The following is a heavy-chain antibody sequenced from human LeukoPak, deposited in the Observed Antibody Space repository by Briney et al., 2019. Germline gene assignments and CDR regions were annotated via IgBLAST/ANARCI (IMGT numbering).Heavy chain of an antibody. CDR3: ARSPSRGYSYGCFDY. V-gene: IGHV1-2*02. CDR2: INPNSGGT. D-gene: IGHD5-18*01. Sequence: GASVKVSCKSSGYTFTGYYMHWVRQAPGQGLEWMGWINPNSGGTNYAQKFQGRVTMTRDTSISTAYMELSRLRSDDTAVYYCARSPSRGYSYGCFDYWGQGTLVTVSS. CDR1: GYTFTGYY. J-gene: IGHJ4*02.